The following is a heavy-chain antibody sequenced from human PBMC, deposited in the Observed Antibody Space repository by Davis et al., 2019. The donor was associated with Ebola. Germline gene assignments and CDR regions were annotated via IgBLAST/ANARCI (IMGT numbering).Heavy chain of an antibody. J-gene: IGHJ4*02. CDR3: AVVDLDY. Sequence: AASVKVSCKASGYTFTSYGITWVRQAPGQGLEWMGGIVPMFGTPNYAQKFQGRVTITADKSTSTAYMDLSSLRSEDTAVYYCAVVDLDYWGQGTLVTVSS. D-gene: IGHD5-12*01. CDR1: GYTFTSYG. V-gene: IGHV1-69*06. CDR2: IVPMFGTP.